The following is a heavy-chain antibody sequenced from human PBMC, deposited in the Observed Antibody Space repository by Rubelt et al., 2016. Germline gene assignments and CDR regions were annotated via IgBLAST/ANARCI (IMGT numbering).Heavy chain of an antibody. CDR2: INHSGST. CDR3: ATQTGHWPFDY. CDR1: GGSFSGYY. V-gene: IGHV4-34*01. Sequence: VQLQQWGAGLLKPSETLSLTCAVYGGSFSGYYWSWIRQPPGKGLEWIGEINHSGSTNYNPSLKSRVTISVDTSKNQFSPKLSSVTAADTAVYYCATQTGHWPFDYWGQGTLVTVSS. J-gene: IGHJ4*02. D-gene: IGHD1-1*01.